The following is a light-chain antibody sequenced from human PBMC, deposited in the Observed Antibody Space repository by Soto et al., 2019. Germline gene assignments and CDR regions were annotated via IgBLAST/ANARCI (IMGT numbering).Light chain of an antibody. CDR1: QSVSSSY. CDR3: QQYGSSPP. J-gene: IGKJ3*01. CDR2: GAS. Sequence: VVLTQYPATLSLSPGERATLSCRASQSVSSSYLAWYQQKPGQAPRLLIYGASSRATGIPDRFSGSGSGTDFTLTISRLEPEDFAVYYCQQYGSSPPFGPGTKVDI. V-gene: IGKV3-20*01.